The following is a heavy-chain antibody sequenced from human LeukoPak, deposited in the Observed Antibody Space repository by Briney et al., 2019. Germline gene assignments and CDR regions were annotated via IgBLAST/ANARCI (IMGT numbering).Heavy chain of an antibody. CDR3: ARGPFYYDRGGAFDY. V-gene: IGHV4-39*01. CDR1: GGSISSSSYY. CDR2: IYYSGST. J-gene: IGHJ4*02. D-gene: IGHD3-22*01. Sequence: PSETLSLTCTVSGGSISSSSYYWGWIRQPPGKGLEWIGSIYYSGSTYYNPSLKSRVTISVDTSKIQFSLKLSSVTAADTAVYYCARGPFYYDRGGAFDYWGQGTLVTVSS.